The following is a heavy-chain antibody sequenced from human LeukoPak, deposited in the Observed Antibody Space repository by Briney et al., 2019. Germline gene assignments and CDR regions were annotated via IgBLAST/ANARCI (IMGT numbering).Heavy chain of an antibody. CDR3: AKSAGHCSNGICFTDYYMDV. V-gene: IGHV1-2*02. Sequence: ASVKVSCKASGYSFTEHYIYWVRQAPGQGLEWVGRINCNSGDANSAQKFQGRVTMTRDTSVSTAYMDLSSVTSDDTAVYFCAKSAGHCSNGICFTDYYMDVWGRGTTVTVSS. D-gene: IGHD2-8*01. CDR1: GYSFTEHY. CDR2: INCNSGDA. J-gene: IGHJ6*03.